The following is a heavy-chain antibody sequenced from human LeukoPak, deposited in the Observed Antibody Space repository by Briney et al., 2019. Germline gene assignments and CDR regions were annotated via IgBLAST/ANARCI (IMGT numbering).Heavy chain of an antibody. CDR1: GGSIRTDGSY. CDR3: ARLFTRAWEYRYGMDV. Sequence: SETLSFTCTVSGGSIRTDGSYWAWIRQPPGKGLEWIGSIYIDGITHYNSSLQSRVTLSIDTSKNQFSLKLTSVTAADTAVFYCARLFTRAWEYRYGMDVWGQGTAVTVSS. CDR2: IYIDGIT. D-gene: IGHD1-26*01. J-gene: IGHJ6*02. V-gene: IGHV4-39*01.